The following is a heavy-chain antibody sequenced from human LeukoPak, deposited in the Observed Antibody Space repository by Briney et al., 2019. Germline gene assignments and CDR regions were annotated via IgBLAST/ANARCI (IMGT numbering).Heavy chain of an antibody. CDR3: ARDLSPHGFDP. J-gene: IGHJ5*02. V-gene: IGHV4-30-4*01. CDR2: IYYSGNT. CDR1: GGSINSGDYY. Sequence: SETLSLTCTVSGGSINSGDYYWSWIRQPPGTGLEWIGYIYYSGNTYYNPSLKSRVTISLDTSKNQFPLKLSSVTAADTAVYCCARDLSPHGFDPWGQGTLVTVSS.